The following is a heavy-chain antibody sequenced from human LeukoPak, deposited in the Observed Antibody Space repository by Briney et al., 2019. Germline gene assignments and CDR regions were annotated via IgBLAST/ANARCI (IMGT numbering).Heavy chain of an antibody. Sequence: ASVKVSCKASGYTFTSYYMHWVRQAPGQGLEWMGVINPTGGSTNYAQKFQGRVTMTRDTSTSTVYMELTSLISEDTAMYFCARTHDYVNSGLDYWGQGTLVTVSS. D-gene: IGHD3-22*01. J-gene: IGHJ4*02. CDR3: ARTHDYVNSGLDY. V-gene: IGHV1-46*01. CDR1: GYTFTSYY. CDR2: INPTGGST.